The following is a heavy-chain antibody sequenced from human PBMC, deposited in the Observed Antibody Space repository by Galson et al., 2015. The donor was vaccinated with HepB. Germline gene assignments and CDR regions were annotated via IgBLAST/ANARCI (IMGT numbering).Heavy chain of an antibody. D-gene: IGHD2-2*01. CDR3: ARSAPGVQYQLLFEELARDNWFDP. CDR1: GYTFTSYD. J-gene: IGHJ5*02. Sequence: SVKVSCKASGYTFTSYDINWVRQATGQGLEWMGWMNPNSGNTGYAQKFQGRVTMTRNTSISTAYMELSSPRSEDTAVYYCARSAPGVQYQLLFEELARDNWFDPWGQGTLVTVSS. CDR2: MNPNSGNT. V-gene: IGHV1-8*01.